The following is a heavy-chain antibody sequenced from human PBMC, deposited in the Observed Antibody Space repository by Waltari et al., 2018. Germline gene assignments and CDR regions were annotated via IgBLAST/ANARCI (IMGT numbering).Heavy chain of an antibody. CDR2: MSSSSYI. CDR1: GFTFSSYS. Sequence: EVQLVESGGGLVKPGGSLRLSCAASGFTFSSYSMNWVRQAPGKGLEWVSSMSSSSYIYDADSVNGRFTISRDNAKNSLYLQMNSLRAEDTAVYYCARDFRYSGESDYWGQGTLVTVSS. J-gene: IGHJ4*02. D-gene: IGHD2-15*01. V-gene: IGHV3-21*01. CDR3: ARDFRYSGESDY.